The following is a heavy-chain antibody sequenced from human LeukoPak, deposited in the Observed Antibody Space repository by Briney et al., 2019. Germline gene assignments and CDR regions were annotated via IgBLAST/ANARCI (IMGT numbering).Heavy chain of an antibody. Sequence: PGGSLRLSCAASGFTFSSYEMNWVRQVPGKGLEWVSYISTSGTIIYYADSVKGRFTISRDNAKNSLYLQMNSLRAEDTAVYYCARDSGHVDTAMAHDYWGQGTLVTVSS. V-gene: IGHV3-48*03. J-gene: IGHJ4*02. D-gene: IGHD5-18*01. CDR3: ARDSGHVDTAMAHDY. CDR1: GFTFSSYE. CDR2: ISTSGTII.